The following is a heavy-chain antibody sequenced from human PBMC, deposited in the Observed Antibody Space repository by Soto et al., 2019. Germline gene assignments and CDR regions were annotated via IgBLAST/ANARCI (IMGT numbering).Heavy chain of an antibody. D-gene: IGHD3-9*01. Sequence: SVKVSCKASGGTFSSYAISWVRQAPGQGLEWMGGIIPIFGTANYAQKFQGRVTITADESTSTAYMELSSLRSEDTAVYYCARYYDILNWFDPWGQGTLVTVSS. CDR1: GGTFSSYA. V-gene: IGHV1-69*13. CDR2: IIPIFGTA. J-gene: IGHJ5*02. CDR3: ARYYDILNWFDP.